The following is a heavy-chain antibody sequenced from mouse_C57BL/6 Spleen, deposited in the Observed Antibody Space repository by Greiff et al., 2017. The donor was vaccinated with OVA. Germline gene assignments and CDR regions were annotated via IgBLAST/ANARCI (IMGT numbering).Heavy chain of an antibody. CDR3: TRSVHYGGY. Sequence: QVQLKQSGAELVRPGASVTLSCKASGYTFTDYEMHWVKQTPVHGLEWIGAIDPETGGTAYNQKFKGKAILTADKSSSTAYMELRSLTSEDSAVYYCTRSVHYGGYLGQGTTLTVSS. J-gene: IGHJ2*01. D-gene: IGHD1-1*01. V-gene: IGHV1-15*01. CDR1: GYTFTDYE. CDR2: IDPETGGT.